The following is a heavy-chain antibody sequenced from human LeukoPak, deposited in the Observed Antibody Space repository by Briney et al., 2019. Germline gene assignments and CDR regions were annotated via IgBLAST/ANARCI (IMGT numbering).Heavy chain of an antibody. V-gene: IGHV1-2*02. D-gene: IGHD1-20*01. Sequence: GASVKVSCKASGYTFTGYYMHWVRQAPGQGLEWMGWINPNSGGTNYAQKFQGRVTMTRDTSISTAYMELSRLRSDDTAVCYCARDRVNWKQLYYFDYWGQGTLVTVSS. J-gene: IGHJ4*02. CDR2: INPNSGGT. CDR1: GYTFTGYY. CDR3: ARDRVNWKQLYYFDY.